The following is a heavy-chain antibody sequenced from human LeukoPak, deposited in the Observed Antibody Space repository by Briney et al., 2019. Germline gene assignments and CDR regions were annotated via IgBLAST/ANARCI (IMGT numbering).Heavy chain of an antibody. D-gene: IGHD4-17*01. CDR3: ARGIESYGDYGY. Sequence: PPETLSLTCTVSGGSISGSYSRWIRQPPGKGLEWIAYMYNSGSTNYNPSLKSRVTISIDTSKNQFPLKLSSLTAADTAIYYCARGIESYGDYGYWGQGILVTVSS. CDR1: GGSISGSY. J-gene: IGHJ4*02. V-gene: IGHV4-59*01. CDR2: MYNSGST.